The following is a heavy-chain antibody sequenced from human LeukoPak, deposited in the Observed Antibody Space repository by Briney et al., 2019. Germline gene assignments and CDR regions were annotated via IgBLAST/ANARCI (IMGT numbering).Heavy chain of an antibody. D-gene: IGHD3-10*01. CDR3: ARARSAVRGAKIDY. V-gene: IGHV4-34*01. Sequence: SETLSLTCAVYGGSFSGYYWSWIRQPPGKGLEWIGEINHSGSTNYNPSLKSRVTISVDTSKNQFSLKLSSVTAADTAVYYCARARSAVRGAKIDYWGQGTLVTVSP. J-gene: IGHJ4*02. CDR1: GGSFSGYY. CDR2: INHSGST.